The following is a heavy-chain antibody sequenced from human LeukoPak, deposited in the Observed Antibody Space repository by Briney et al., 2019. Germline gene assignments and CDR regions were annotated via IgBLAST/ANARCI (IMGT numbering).Heavy chain of an antibody. CDR1: GYTFTNYY. D-gene: IGHD6-13*01. V-gene: IGHV1-46*01. CDR2: INPSGDSA. J-gene: IGHJ4*02. Sequence: VSVKVSCKASGYTFTNYYIHWVRQAPGQGLEWMGIINPSGDSASYAQKFQGRVTMTRDTSTSTVYMELSSLRSEDTAVYYCARAGYSSSWYYFDYWGQGTLVTVSS. CDR3: ARAGYSSSWYYFDY.